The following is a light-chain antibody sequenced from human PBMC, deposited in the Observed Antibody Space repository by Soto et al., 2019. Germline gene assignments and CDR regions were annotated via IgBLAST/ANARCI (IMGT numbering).Light chain of an antibody. CDR2: AAS. CDR3: QQTYSAPPA. J-gene: IGKJ1*01. V-gene: IGKV1-39*01. CDR1: LSISRY. Sequence: QIGQSPSALAAGVGDRVTMTCRASLSISRYLNWYQQKPGEAPKFLIYAASSLQSGVPSRFSGSGSGTDFTLTISSLQPEDFATYYCQQTYSAPPAFGQGTKVDTK.